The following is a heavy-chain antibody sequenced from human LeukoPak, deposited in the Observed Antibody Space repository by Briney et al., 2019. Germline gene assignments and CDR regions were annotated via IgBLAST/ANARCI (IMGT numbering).Heavy chain of an antibody. Sequence: SQTLSLTCTVSGGSISSGGYYWSWIRQHPGKGLEWIGYIYYSGSTYYNPSLKSRVTISVDTSKNRFSLKLSSVTAADTAVYYCAGTDQLLFGGFDPWGQRTLVTVSS. CDR2: IYYSGST. CDR1: GGSISSGGYY. D-gene: IGHD2-2*01. J-gene: IGHJ5*02. CDR3: AGTDQLLFGGFDP. V-gene: IGHV4-31*03.